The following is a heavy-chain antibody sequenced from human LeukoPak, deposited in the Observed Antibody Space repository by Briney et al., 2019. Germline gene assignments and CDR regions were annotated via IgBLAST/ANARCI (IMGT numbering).Heavy chain of an antibody. D-gene: IGHD2-15*01. J-gene: IGHJ4*02. CDR1: GYTFTSYY. Sequence: ASVKVSCKASGYTFTSYYMHWVRQAPGQGLEWMGIINPSGGSTSYAQKFQGRVTMTRDMSTSTVYMELSRLRSDDTAVYYCARPVLGDGTVAAQFEHWGQGTLVTVSS. CDR3: ARPVLGDGTVAAQFEH. V-gene: IGHV1-46*01. CDR2: INPSGGST.